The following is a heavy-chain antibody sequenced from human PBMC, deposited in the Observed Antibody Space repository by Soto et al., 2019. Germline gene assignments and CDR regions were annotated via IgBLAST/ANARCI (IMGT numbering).Heavy chain of an antibody. Sequence: QVQLQESGPGLVNPSETLSLTCTVSGGSISGYYWSWIRQPPGKGLEWIGYIYYTTNYNPSLKSRVTVSVDTSKNQFSLQVSSVTAADTAVSYCARVAEWRGAFADWGQGTLVTVSS. CDR1: GGSISGYY. D-gene: IGHD3-3*01. V-gene: IGHV4-59*01. CDR2: IYYTT. J-gene: IGHJ4*02. CDR3: ARVAEWRGAFAD.